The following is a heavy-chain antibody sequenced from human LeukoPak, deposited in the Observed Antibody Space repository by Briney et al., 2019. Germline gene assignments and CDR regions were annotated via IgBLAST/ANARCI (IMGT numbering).Heavy chain of an antibody. J-gene: IGHJ6*03. CDR1: GFSFTSYA. D-gene: IGHD4-23*01. CDR3: AATPEFQYYYYYYMDV. V-gene: IGHV3-23*01. CDR2: ISYNGDNT. Sequence: GGSLRLSCAASGFSFTSYAMSWVRQAPGKGLEGVSWISYNGDNTYYAEYVKGRFTISRDDSKNTLYLQLNSLRVEDTAVYYCAATPEFQYYYYYYMDVWGRGTTVTVSS.